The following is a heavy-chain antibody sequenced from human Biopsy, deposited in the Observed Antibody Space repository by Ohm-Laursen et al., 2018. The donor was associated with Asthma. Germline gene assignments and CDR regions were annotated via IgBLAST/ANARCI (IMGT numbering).Heavy chain of an antibody. CDR1: GFTFSSYG. CDR2: MSYDGSIK. V-gene: IGHV3-33*05. CDR3: ARGLDYSGRSGFDY. J-gene: IGHJ4*02. Sequence: SLRLSCTASGFTFSSYGMDWVRQAPGKGLEWVALMSYDGSIKDYADSVKGRFTISRDNSMNTLYLHMNSLRVEDTAVYYCARGLDYSGRSGFDYWDQGTLVTVSS. D-gene: IGHD3-10*01.